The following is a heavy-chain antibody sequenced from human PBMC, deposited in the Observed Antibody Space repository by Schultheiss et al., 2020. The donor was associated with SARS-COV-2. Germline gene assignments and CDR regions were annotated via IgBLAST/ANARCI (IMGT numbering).Heavy chain of an antibody. Sequence: GGSLRLSCAASGFTFSNYAMHWVRQGPGKGLEYVSAISSNGGSTYYADSVKGRFTISRDISKNTLYLQMNSLRAEDTAVYYCARGFAVGAFDYWGQGTLVTVSS. J-gene: IGHJ4*02. CDR3: ARGFAVGAFDY. CDR2: ISSNGGST. CDR1: GFTFSNYA. D-gene: IGHD1-26*01. V-gene: IGHV3-64*04.